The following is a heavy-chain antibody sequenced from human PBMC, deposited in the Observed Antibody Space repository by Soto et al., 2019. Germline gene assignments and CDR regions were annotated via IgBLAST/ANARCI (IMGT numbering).Heavy chain of an antibody. CDR3: ARGSEGYYYDSSGYHTKGSPWFDP. CDR1: GFIFSEYG. D-gene: IGHD3-22*01. Sequence: PGGSLRLSCEASGFIFSEYGMHWVRQAPGKGLEWVAVIYYDGSNEHYADSVKGRFTISRDNAKNSLYLQMNSLRAEDTAVYYCARGSEGYYYDSSGYHTKGSPWFDPWGQGTLVTVSS. V-gene: IGHV3-30*12. CDR2: IYYDGSNE. J-gene: IGHJ5*02.